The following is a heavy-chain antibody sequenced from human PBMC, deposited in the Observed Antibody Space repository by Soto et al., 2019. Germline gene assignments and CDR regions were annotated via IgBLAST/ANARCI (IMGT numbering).Heavy chain of an antibody. CDR1: GGTFSSYA. J-gene: IGHJ4*02. V-gene: IGHV1-69*13. Sequence: SVKVSCKASGGTFSSYAISWVRQAPGQGLEWMGGIIPIFGTANYAQKFQGRVTITADESTSTAYMELSSLRSEDTAVYYCARDDTDSSSWPPSPGYWGQGTLVTVSP. CDR3: ARDDTDSSSWPPSPGY. CDR2: IIPIFGTA. D-gene: IGHD6-13*01.